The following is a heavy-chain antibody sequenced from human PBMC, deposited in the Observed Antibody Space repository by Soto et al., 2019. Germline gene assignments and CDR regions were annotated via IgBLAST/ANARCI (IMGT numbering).Heavy chain of an antibody. CDR2: MNPNSGNT. Sequence: GASVKVSCKASGYTFTSYDINWVRQATGQGLEWMGWMNPNSGNTGYAQKFQGRVTMTRNTSISTAYMELSSLRSEDTAVYYCARAFVYSSSWYINWFDPWGQGTLVTV. J-gene: IGHJ5*02. CDR3: ARAFVYSSSWYINWFDP. CDR1: GYTFTSYD. D-gene: IGHD6-13*01. V-gene: IGHV1-8*01.